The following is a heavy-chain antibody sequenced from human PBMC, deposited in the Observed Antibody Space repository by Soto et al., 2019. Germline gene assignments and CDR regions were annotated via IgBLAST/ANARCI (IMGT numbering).Heavy chain of an antibody. CDR3: ASGNTEPLNDAFDI. Sequence: SETLSVTCTVAGGSISSCYWSCILQPPGKGMEWIGEIYYSGSTNYNPTLKSRVTISVDKSKNQFSLKLSSVTAADTAVYYCASGNTEPLNDAFDIWGQGTMVTVSS. CDR1: GGSISSCY. J-gene: IGHJ3*02. D-gene: IGHD5-18*01. CDR2: IYYSGST. V-gene: IGHV4-59*12.